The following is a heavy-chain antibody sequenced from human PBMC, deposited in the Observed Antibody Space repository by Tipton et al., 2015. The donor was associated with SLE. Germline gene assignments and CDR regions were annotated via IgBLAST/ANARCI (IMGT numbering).Heavy chain of an antibody. Sequence: TLSLTCAVSGGSISSGGLSWSWIRHPPGKGLEWIGFIYHSGSTNYNPSLKSRVTISVDTSKNQFSLKLSSVTAADTAVYYCARARTYPYYYDSIGYHPNWGQGTLVTVSS. CDR3: ARARTYPYYYDSIGYHPN. V-gene: IGHV4-30-2*01. D-gene: IGHD3-22*01. CDR2: IYHSGST. CDR1: GGSISSGGLS. J-gene: IGHJ4*02.